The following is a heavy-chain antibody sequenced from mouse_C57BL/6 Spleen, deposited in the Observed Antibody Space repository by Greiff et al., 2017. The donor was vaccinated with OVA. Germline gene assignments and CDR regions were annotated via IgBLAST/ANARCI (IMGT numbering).Heavy chain of an antibody. J-gene: IGHJ3*01. D-gene: IGHD2-4*01. CDR3: ARYYDYDGGFAY. V-gene: IGHV1-55*01. Sequence: QVQLKESGAELVKPGASVKMSCKASGYTFTSYWITWVKQRPGQGLEWIGDIYPGSGSTNYNEKFKSKATLTVDTSSSTAYMQLSSLTSEDSAVYYCARYYDYDGGFAYWGQGTLVTVSA. CDR2: IYPGSGST. CDR1: GYTFTSYW.